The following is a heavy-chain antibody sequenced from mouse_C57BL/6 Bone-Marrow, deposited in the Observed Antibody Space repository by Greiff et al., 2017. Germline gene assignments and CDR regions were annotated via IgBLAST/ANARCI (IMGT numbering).Heavy chain of an antibody. CDR2: INSGGSYT. V-gene: IGHV5-6*01. CDR3: ARGPHYFDY. J-gene: IGHJ2*01. Sequence: EVKLVESGGDLVKPGGSLKLSCAASGFTFSSYGMSWVRQTPDKRLEWVATINSGGSYTYYPDSVKGRFTISRDNAKNTLYLQMSSLKSEDTAMYYCARGPHYFDYWGQGTTLTVSA. CDR1: GFTFSSYG.